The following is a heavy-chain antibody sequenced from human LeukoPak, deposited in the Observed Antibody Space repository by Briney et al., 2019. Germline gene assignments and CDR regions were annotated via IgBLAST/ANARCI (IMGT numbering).Heavy chain of an antibody. Sequence: PSETLSLTCAVYGGSFSGYYWSWIRQPPGKGLEWIGSIYYSGSTYYNPSLKSRVTISVDTSKNQFSLKPSSVTAADTAVYYCARAAGGGFDYWGQGTLVTVSS. J-gene: IGHJ4*02. CDR1: GGSFSGYY. D-gene: IGHD6-13*01. CDR3: ARAAGGGFDY. CDR2: IYYSGST. V-gene: IGHV4-34*01.